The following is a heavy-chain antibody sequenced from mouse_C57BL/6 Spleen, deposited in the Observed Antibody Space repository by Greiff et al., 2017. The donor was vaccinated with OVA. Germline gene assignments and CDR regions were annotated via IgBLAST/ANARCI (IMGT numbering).Heavy chain of an antibody. Sequence: DVQLQESGPELVKPGASVKMSCKASGYTFTDYNMHWVKQSHGKSLEWIGYINPNNGGTSYNQKFKGKATLTVNKSSSTAYMELRSLTSEDSAVYYCASSDYDLAWFAYWGQGTLVTVSA. J-gene: IGHJ3*01. D-gene: IGHD2-4*01. V-gene: IGHV1-22*01. CDR1: GYTFTDYN. CDR2: INPNNGGT. CDR3: ASSDYDLAWFAY.